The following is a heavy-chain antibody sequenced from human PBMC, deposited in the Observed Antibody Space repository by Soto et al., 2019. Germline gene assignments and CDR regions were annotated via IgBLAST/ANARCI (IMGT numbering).Heavy chain of an antibody. D-gene: IGHD6-6*01. CDR3: AAFGSSLGHDY. J-gene: IGHJ4*02. Sequence: ASVKVSCRASGYTFTSYAMHWVRQAPGQRLEWMGWINAGNGNTKYSQKFQGRVTITRDTSASTAYMELSSLRSEDTAVYYCAAFGSSLGHDYWGQGTLVTVSS. CDR1: GYTFTSYA. V-gene: IGHV1-3*01. CDR2: INAGNGNT.